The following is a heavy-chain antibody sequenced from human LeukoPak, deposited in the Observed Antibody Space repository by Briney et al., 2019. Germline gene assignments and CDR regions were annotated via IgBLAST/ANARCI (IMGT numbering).Heavy chain of an antibody. J-gene: IGHJ4*02. V-gene: IGHV3-23*01. CDR3: AKGKTVAGVLEY. D-gene: IGHD6-19*01. CDR2: ISNRDQT. CDR1: GFKFQYYG. Sequence: DPGGSLRLSCEASGFKFQYYGMSWVRQAPGRGLEWVSAISNRDQTFYTDSVKGRFTISRDITENTLYLQMNELRVDDTAVYYCAKGKTVAGVLEYCGQGALVAVSS.